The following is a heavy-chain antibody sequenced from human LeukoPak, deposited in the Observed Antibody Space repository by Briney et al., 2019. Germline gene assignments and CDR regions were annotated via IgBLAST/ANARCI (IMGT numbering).Heavy chain of an antibody. Sequence: ASVGVSCKASGYTISDYFMHWVRQAPGQGLEWMGWINPNSGGTNSSQKFQDRVTLTRDTSISTAYMELGSLRSDDTAIYYCARAYGSGSSYHPDYWGQGTLVTVSS. J-gene: IGHJ4*02. CDR3: ARAYGSGSSYHPDY. D-gene: IGHD3-10*01. CDR1: GYTISDYF. V-gene: IGHV1-2*02. CDR2: INPNSGGT.